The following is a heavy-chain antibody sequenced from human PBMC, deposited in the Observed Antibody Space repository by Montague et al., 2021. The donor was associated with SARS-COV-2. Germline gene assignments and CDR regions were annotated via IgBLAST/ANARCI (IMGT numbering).Heavy chain of an antibody. Sequence: SETLSLTCTVSGGSINNYFWAWIRQTPEKGLEWTASVYNDENTNSHPSPKSRLTISIYTSKRQFSLNLNSVTAADTAAYYCSRRRTRVGQLSYFDYWGQGILVTVSS. CDR3: SRRRTRVGQLSYFDY. V-gene: IGHV4-59*13. D-gene: IGHD2-2*01. J-gene: IGHJ4*02. CDR2: VYNDENT. CDR1: GGSINNYF.